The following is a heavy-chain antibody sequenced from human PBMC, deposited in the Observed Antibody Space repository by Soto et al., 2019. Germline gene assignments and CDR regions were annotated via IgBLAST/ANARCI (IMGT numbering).Heavy chain of an antibody. V-gene: IGHV3-30*18. D-gene: IGHD5-18*01. CDR3: AKESPAMGAGGFDS. J-gene: IGHJ4*02. Sequence: GGSMRLSCAASGFPFSSYGMHWVRQAPGKGLEWVAFISRDGRKVEYGDSVKGRFTISRDQSENTLYLQMNSLRPADTAVYYCAKESPAMGAGGFDSWGQGTLVTVSS. CDR1: GFPFSSYG. CDR2: ISRDGRKV.